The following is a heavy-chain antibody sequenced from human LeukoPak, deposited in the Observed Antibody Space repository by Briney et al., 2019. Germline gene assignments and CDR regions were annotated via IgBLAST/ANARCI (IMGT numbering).Heavy chain of an antibody. D-gene: IGHD6-19*01. CDR3: TTTTRGWYGVGDY. V-gene: IGHV4-39*01. CDR1: GGSISSSLYY. J-gene: IGHJ4*02. Sequence: RASETLSLTCTVSGGSISSSLYYWGWIRQAPGKGLEWIVSFYYSGSTYYNASLKSRVTISVDTSKSQFSLKLNSVTATDTAVYYCTTTTRGWYGVGDYWGQGTLVTVSS. CDR2: FYYSGST.